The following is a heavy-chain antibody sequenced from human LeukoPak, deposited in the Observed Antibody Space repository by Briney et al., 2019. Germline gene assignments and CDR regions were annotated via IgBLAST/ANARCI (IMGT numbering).Heavy chain of an antibody. CDR3: ARATRHTMVRGVLVDY. V-gene: IGHV3-21*04. Sequence: GGSLRLSCAASGFTFSSYSMNWVRQAPGKGLEWVSSISSSSSYIYYADSVKGRFTISRDNAKNSLYLQMNSLRAEDTAVYYCARATRHTMVRGVLVDYWGQGTLVTVSS. CDR2: ISSSSSYI. CDR1: GFTFSSYS. J-gene: IGHJ4*02. D-gene: IGHD3-10*01.